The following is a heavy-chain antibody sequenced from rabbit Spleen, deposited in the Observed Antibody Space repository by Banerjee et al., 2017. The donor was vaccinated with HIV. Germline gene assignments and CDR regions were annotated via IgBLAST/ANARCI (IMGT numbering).Heavy chain of an antibody. CDR3: ARDTGSSFSSYGMDL. V-gene: IGHV1S40*01. CDR2: IAGSSSGFT. Sequence: QSLEESGGDLVKPEGSLTLTCTASGFSFSSSYYSCWVRQPPGKGLEWISCIAGSSSGFTYSATWAKGRFTCSKTSSTTVTLQMTSLTVADTATYFCARDTGSSFSSYGMDLWGPGTLVTVS. D-gene: IGHD8-1*01. J-gene: IGHJ6*01. CDR1: GFSFSSSYY.